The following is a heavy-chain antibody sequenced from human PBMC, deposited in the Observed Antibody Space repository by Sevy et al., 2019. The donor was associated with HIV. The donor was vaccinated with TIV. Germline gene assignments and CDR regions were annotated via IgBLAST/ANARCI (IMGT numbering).Heavy chain of an antibody. J-gene: IGHJ4*02. Sequence: GGSLRLSCAASGFIFSSYSMNWVRQAPGKGLEWISYISTGSTTIYYADSVKGRFTVSRDNARSSLFLQMNSLRDEDTAVYYCAIDPRDGGDYWGQGTQVTVSS. CDR2: ISTGSTTI. CDR3: AIDPRDGGDY. V-gene: IGHV3-48*02. D-gene: IGHD3-16*01. CDR1: GFIFSSYS.